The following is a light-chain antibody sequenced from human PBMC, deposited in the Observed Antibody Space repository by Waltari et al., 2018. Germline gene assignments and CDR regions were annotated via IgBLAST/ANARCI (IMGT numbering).Light chain of an antibody. Sequence: SGSPGQSITISCTGTSSDVGGYNYVSWFQQHPGKAPKLMIYDVTDRPSGVSDRFSGSKSANTASLTISGLQAEDEADYYCSSYTTSSSLVFGGGTKLTVL. CDR1: SSDVGGYNY. J-gene: IGLJ2*01. CDR2: DVT. V-gene: IGLV2-14*03. CDR3: SSYTTSSSLV.